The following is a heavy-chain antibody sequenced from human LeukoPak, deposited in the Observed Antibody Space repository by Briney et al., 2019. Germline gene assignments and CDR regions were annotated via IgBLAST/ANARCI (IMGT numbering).Heavy chain of an antibody. CDR3: ARWRQQLDFDP. D-gene: IGHD6-13*01. CDR1: GGSISSYY. V-gene: IGHV4-59*08. CDR2: IYYSGST. J-gene: IGHJ5*02. Sequence: PSETLSLTCTVSGGSISSYYWSWIRQPPGKGLEWIGYIYYSGSTNYNPSLKSRVTISVDTSKNQFSLKLSSVTAADTAVYYCARWRQQLDFDPWGQGTLVTVSS.